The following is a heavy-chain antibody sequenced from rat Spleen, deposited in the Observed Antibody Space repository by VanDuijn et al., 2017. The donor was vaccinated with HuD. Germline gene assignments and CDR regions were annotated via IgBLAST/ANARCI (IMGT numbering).Heavy chain of an antibody. CDR2: ISYDGGST. CDR3: ARRHYGYTDYFDY. V-gene: IGHV5-20*01. Sequence: EVQLVESGGGLVQPGRSMKLSCAASGFTFSDYGMAWVLQAPTKGLEWVASISYDGGSTYYRDSVKGRFTISRNNAKSTLFLQMDSLTSEDTATYYCARRHYGYTDYFDYWGQGVMVTVSS. J-gene: IGHJ2*01. CDR1: GFTFSDYG. D-gene: IGHD1-9*01.